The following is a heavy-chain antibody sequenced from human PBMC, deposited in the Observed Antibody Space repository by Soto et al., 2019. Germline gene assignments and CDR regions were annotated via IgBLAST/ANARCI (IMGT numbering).Heavy chain of an antibody. CDR2: INSSGSTI. D-gene: IGHD5-18*01. CDR3: ARDRQLWLPGYYYYYMDV. V-gene: IGHV3-11*01. CDR1: GFTFSDYY. Sequence: ESGGGLVKPGGSLRLSCAASGFTFSDYYMSWIRQAPGKGLEWVSYINSSGSTIYYADSVKGRFTISRDSAKNSLYLQMNSLRAEDTAVYYCARDRQLWLPGYYYYYMDVWGKGTTVTVSS. J-gene: IGHJ6*03.